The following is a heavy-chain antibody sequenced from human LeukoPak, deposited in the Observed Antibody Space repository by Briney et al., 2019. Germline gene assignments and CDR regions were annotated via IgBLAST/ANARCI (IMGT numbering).Heavy chain of an antibody. CDR2: ITWNGGST. Sequence: GGSLRLSCAASGFTFDDYGMSWVRQAPGKGLEWVSGITWNGGSTGYADSVKGRFTISRDNAKNSLYLQMNSLRAEDTALYYFAREMGAYESRVYSVLYYFDYWGQGTLVTVSS. D-gene: IGHD3-22*01. CDR3: AREMGAYESRVYSVLYYFDY. CDR1: GFTFDDYG. J-gene: IGHJ4*02. V-gene: IGHV3-20*04.